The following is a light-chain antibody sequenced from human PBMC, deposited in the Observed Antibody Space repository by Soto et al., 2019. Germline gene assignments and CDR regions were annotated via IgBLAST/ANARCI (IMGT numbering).Light chain of an antibody. CDR2: DVS. Sequence: QSALTQPRSESGSPGQSVTISCTGTSSDVGGYNYVSWYQQHPGKAPKLMIYDVSKRPSGVPDRFSGSKSGNTASLTISGLQAEDEADYYCCSYAGSYTFVFGTGIKLTVL. J-gene: IGLJ1*01. CDR3: CSYAGSYTFV. V-gene: IGLV2-11*01. CDR1: SSDVGGYNY.